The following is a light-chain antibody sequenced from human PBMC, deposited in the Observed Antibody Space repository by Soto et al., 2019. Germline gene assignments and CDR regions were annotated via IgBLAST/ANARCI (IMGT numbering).Light chain of an antibody. J-gene: IGKJ5*01. V-gene: IGKV3-11*01. CDR2: DAS. CDR3: QQRSKWPIT. Sequence: VMTQSPLSLPVTLGQPATLSCRASQSVSSYLAWYQQKPGQAPRLLIYDASNRATGIPARFSGSGSGTGFTLTISSLEPEDFAVYYCQQRSKWPITFGQGTRLEI. CDR1: QSVSSY.